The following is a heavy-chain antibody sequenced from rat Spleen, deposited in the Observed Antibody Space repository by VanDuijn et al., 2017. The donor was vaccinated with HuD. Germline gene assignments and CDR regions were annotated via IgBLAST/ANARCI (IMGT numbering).Heavy chain of an antibody. CDR3: VSHGARISRFAY. J-gene: IGHJ3*01. CDR2: IIYDGSSS. D-gene: IGHD2-7*01. CDR1: GFTFSDYG. Sequence: EVQLVESGGGLAQPGRSLKISCAASGFTFSDYGMAWVRQAPGKGLEWVATIIYDGSSSYYRDSVKGRFTLSRDNAKSTLYLQMDSLKSEDTATYYCVSHGARISRFAYWGQGTLVTVSS. V-gene: IGHV5-17*01.